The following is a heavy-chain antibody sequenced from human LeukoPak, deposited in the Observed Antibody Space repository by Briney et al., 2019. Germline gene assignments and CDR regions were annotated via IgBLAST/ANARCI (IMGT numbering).Heavy chain of an antibody. CDR3: ARGYCSSTSCYGAAFDI. V-gene: IGHV4-34*01. CDR2: INHSGST. CDR1: GGSFSGYS. D-gene: IGHD2-2*01. J-gene: IGHJ3*02. Sequence: SETLSLTCAVNGGSFSGYSWSWIRQPPGKGLEWIGEINHSGSTKYKLSLKSRVTISVDTSKKQLSLELSSMTAADTAVYYCARGYCSSTSCYGAAFDIWGQGTMVTVSS.